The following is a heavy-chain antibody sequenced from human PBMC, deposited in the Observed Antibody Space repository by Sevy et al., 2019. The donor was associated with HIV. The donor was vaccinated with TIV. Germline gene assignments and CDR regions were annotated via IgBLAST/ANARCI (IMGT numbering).Heavy chain of an antibody. CDR2: IYYNGHI. Sequence: SETLSLTCTVSGGSITSLYWNWVRQPPGKGLEWIANIYYNGHINYNPSLKSRVTLSLDTSKNQFSLRLSAVTAADTAMYYCAGENAWGRGYSWGQGTLVTVSS. CDR3: AGENAWGRGYS. D-gene: IGHD1-26*01. V-gene: IGHV4-59*08. CDR1: GGSITSLY. J-gene: IGHJ4*02.